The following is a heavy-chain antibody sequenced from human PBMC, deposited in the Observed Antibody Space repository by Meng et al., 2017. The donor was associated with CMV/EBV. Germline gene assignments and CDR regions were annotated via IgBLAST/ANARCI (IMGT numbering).Heavy chain of an antibody. Sequence: KTSAYTFTGYYMRWVRQAPGQGLEWMGWVDPDRGGTDYAQKFRGRVTMTRDTSISTAYMELSRLRSDDTAVYYCARESNVDTAMVDYWGQGTPVTVSS. D-gene: IGHD5-18*01. CDR1: AYTFTGYY. J-gene: IGHJ4*02. V-gene: IGHV1-2*02. CDR3: ARESNVDTAMVDY. CDR2: VDPDRGGT.